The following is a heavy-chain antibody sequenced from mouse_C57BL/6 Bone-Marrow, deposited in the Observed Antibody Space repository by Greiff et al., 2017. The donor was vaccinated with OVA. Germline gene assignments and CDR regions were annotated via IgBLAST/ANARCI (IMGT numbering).Heavy chain of an antibody. CDR1: GFSLTSYG. Sequence: VQLVESGPGLVQPSQSLSITCTVSGFSLTSYGVHWVRQSPGKGLEWLGVIWSGGSTDYNAAFISRLSISKDNSKSQVFFKMNSLQADDTAIYYCATYDGYYEKGSFDYWGQGTTLTVSS. CDR2: IWSGGST. V-gene: IGHV2-2*01. J-gene: IGHJ2*01. D-gene: IGHD2-3*01. CDR3: ATYDGYYEKGSFDY.